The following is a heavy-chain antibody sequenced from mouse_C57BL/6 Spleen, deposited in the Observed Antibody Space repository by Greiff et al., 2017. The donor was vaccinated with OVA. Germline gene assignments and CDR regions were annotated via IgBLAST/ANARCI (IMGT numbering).Heavy chain of an antibody. CDR3: GRVDGYYRYAMDY. CDR2: ISYDGGN. D-gene: IGHD2-3*01. J-gene: IGHJ4*01. V-gene: IGHV3-6*01. CDR1: GYSITRGYY. Sequence: EVKLVESGPGLVKPSQSLYLTCSVTGYSITRGYYWYWIRQFPANKLECVGYISYDGGNHYNPSLKNRNSITLDTSKNQFFQKLNSVTTEDTATDDGGRVDGYYRYAMDYWGQGTSVTVSS.